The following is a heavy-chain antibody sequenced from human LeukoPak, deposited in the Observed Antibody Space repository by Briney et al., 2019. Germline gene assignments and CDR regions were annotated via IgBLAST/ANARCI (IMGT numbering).Heavy chain of an antibody. V-gene: IGHV3-30*02. CDR3: VLDSSGYLDY. D-gene: IGHD3-22*01. J-gene: IGHJ4*02. Sequence: PGGSLRLSCTVSGFTVSSNSMSWVRQAPGKGLEWVAFIRYDGSNKYYADSVKGRFTISRDNSKNTLYLQMNSLRAEDTAVYYCVLDSSGYLDYWGQGTLVTVSS. CDR2: IRYDGSNK. CDR1: GFTVSSNS.